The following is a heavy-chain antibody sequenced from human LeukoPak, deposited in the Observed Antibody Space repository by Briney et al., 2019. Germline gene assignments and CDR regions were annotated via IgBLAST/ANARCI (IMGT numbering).Heavy chain of an antibody. CDR2: ITRSSNYR. V-gene: IGHV3-21*01. J-gene: IGHJ4*02. D-gene: IGHD3-22*01. CDR3: ARALYDSSGYYSHFDY. CDR1: GFTFSSYT. Sequence: GGSLRLSCAASGFTFSSYTMNWVRQAPGKGLEWVSSITRSSNYRYYSDSMKGRFTISRDNAKKSLYLQMNSLRAEDTAVHYCARALYDSSGYYSHFDYWGQGTLVTVSS.